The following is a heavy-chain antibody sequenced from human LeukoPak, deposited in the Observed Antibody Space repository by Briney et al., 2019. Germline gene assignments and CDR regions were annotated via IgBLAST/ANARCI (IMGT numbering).Heavy chain of an antibody. CDR1: GFTFSSYG. Sequence: GGSLRLSCAASGFTFSSYGMHWVRQAPGKGLERVAVISYDGSNKYYADSVKGRFTISRDNSKNTLYLQMNSLRAEDTAVYYCAKGRAIVATEYFDYWGQGTLVTVSS. V-gene: IGHV3-30*18. CDR2: ISYDGSNK. J-gene: IGHJ4*02. CDR3: AKGRAIVATEYFDY. D-gene: IGHD5-12*01.